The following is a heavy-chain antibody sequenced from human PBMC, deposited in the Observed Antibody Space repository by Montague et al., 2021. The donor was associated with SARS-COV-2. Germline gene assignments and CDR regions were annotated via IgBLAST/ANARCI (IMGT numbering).Heavy chain of an antibody. V-gene: IGHV3-33*01. CDR2: IWYDGSNK. J-gene: IGHJ4*02. CDR3: ARDAYGSGSYYFDY. D-gene: IGHD3-10*01. Sequence: SLRLSCAASGFTFSSYGMHWVRQAPGKGLEWVAVIWYDGSNKYYADSVKGRFTISRDNSKNTLYLQMNSLRAEDTAVYHCARDAYGSGSYYFDYWGQGTLVTVSS. CDR1: GFTFSSYG.